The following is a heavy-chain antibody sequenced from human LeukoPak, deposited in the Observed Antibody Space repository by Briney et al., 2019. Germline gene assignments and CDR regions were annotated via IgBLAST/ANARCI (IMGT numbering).Heavy chain of an antibody. D-gene: IGHD1-1*01. CDR2: MNPNSGFT. CDR3: ARETTGTDAFDM. J-gene: IGHJ3*02. CDR1: GYTFTDYF. V-gene: IGHV1-2*02. Sequence: GASVKVSCKASGYTFTDYFIHWVRQAPGQGPELMGWMNPNSGFTNYAQKFQGRFTMTRDTSTSTAYMELSGLTSNDTAVYFCARETTGTDAFDMWGPGTTVTVS.